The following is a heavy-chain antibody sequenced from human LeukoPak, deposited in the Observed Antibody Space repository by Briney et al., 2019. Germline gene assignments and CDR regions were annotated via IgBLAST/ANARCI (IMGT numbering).Heavy chain of an antibody. CDR3: TADLPPPRGYDYPFDY. J-gene: IGHJ4*02. CDR1: GFPFANAW. Sequence: PGGSLRPSCAASGFPFANAWMGGVRQAPGKGLECVGRIKSKTDGETTDYAAPVKGRFTISRDDSKNMLYLQMNSLKSEDTAVYYCTADLPPPRGYDYPFDYWGQGTLVTVSS. D-gene: IGHD5-12*01. CDR2: IKSKTDGETT. V-gene: IGHV3-15*01.